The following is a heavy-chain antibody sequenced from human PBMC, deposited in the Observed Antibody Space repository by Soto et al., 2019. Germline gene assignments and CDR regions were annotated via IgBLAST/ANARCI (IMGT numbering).Heavy chain of an antibody. Sequence: VASVKVSCKASGGTFSSYAISWVRQAPGQGLEWMGGIIPIFGTANYAQKFQGRVTITADKSTSTAYMELSSLRSEDTAVYYCAIGRITMIVVVIGPDAFDIWGQGTMVTVSS. CDR1: GGTFSSYA. V-gene: IGHV1-69*06. CDR3: AIGRITMIVVVIGPDAFDI. D-gene: IGHD3-22*01. CDR2: IIPIFGTA. J-gene: IGHJ3*02.